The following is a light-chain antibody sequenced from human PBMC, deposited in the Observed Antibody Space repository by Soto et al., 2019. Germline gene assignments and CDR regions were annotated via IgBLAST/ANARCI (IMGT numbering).Light chain of an antibody. CDR1: QSISNS. J-gene: IGKJ4*01. CDR2: KAS. CDR3: RQYVSYPVT. Sequence: DIQMTQSPSTLSASVGDRVTITCRASQSISNSLAWYQQKPGKAPNLLIYKASSLESGVPSRFSGSGSGTESTLTISSLQPDDFATYYCRQYVSYPVTFGGGTKVEMK. V-gene: IGKV1-5*03.